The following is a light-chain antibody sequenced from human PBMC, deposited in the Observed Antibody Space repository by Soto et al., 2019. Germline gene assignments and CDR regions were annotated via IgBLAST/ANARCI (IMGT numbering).Light chain of an antibody. CDR1: SSDFGGDKY. J-gene: IGLJ3*02. V-gene: IGLV2-8*01. CDR3: TSYGGVNNWV. CDR2: EVT. Sequence: QSALTQPPSASGSPGQSVTISCTGTSSDFGGDKYVSWYQQHPGKAPRLMIYEVTERPSGVPDRFSGSKSGNTASLTVSGLQAEDEADYYFTSYGGVNNWVFGGGTQLTVL.